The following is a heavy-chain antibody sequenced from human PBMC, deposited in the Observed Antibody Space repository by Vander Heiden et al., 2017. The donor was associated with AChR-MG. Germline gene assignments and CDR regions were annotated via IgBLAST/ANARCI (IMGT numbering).Heavy chain of an antibody. CDR3: AKSRGTQTSDYDYIWGSYREGRDDAFDI. Sequence: QVQLVESGGGVVQPGRSLRLSCAASGFTFSRYGMHWVRQASGKGLEWVAVISYDGSNKYYADSVKGRFTISRDNSKNTLYLQMNSLRAEDTAVYYCAKSRGTQTSDYDYIWGSYREGRDDAFDIWGQGTMVTVSS. J-gene: IGHJ3*02. V-gene: IGHV3-30*18. D-gene: IGHD3-16*02. CDR2: ISYDGSNK. CDR1: GFTFSRYG.